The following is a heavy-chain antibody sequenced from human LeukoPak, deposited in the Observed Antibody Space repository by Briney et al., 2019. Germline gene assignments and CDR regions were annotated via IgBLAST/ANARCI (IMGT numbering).Heavy chain of an antibody. CDR3: ARDQSYDFWSGYSDYYYYYMDV. Sequence: SETLSLTCTVSGGSISSGSYYWSWIRQPAGKGLEWIGRIYTSGSTNYNPSLKSRVTISVDTSKNQFSLKLSSVTPADTAVYYCARDQSYDFWSGYSDYYYYYMDVWGKGTTVTVSS. CDR1: GGSISSGSYY. CDR2: IYTSGST. D-gene: IGHD3-3*01. V-gene: IGHV4-61*02. J-gene: IGHJ6*03.